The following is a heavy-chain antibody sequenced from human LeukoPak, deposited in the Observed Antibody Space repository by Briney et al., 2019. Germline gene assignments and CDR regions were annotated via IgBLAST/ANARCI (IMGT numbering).Heavy chain of an antibody. CDR3: AKGLFPAMAYYFDY. J-gene: IGHJ4*02. Sequence: GGSLRLSCAASEFTFSRFWMSWVRQAPGKGLEWVAVISYDGSNKYYADSVKGRFTISRDNSKNTLYLQMNSLRAEDTAVYYCAKGLFPAMAYYFDYWGQGTLVTVSS. CDR2: ISYDGSNK. CDR1: EFTFSRFW. V-gene: IGHV3-30*18. D-gene: IGHD5-18*01.